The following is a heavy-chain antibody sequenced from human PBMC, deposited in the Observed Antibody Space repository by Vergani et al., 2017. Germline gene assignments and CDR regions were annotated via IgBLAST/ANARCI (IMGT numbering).Heavy chain of an antibody. D-gene: IGHD3-9*01. J-gene: IGHJ6*02. Sequence: QVQLQESGPGLVKPSETLSLTCAVSGFSIDNGYYWDWIRQPPGKGLEWIGSIYRTGRTHFNPSLKSRVTISVDTSNNHFSLRLNSLTAADTAVYYCARGMYRDEASTGYRLEGMDIWGQGTTVTISS. CDR2: IYRTGRT. V-gene: IGHV4-38-2*01. CDR3: ARGMYRDEASTGYRLEGMDI. CDR1: GFSIDNGYY.